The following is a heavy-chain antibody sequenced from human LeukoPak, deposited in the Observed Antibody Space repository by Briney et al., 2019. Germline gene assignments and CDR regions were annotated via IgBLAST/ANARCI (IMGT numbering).Heavy chain of an antibody. V-gene: IGHV4-31*03. J-gene: IGHJ5*02. D-gene: IGHD3-3*01. CDR3: AREGVVPRFWFDP. Sequence: SETLSLTCTVSGGSISSGGYYWSWIRQHPGKGPEWIGYIYYSGSTYYNPSLKSRVTISVDTSKNQFSLKLSSVTAADTAVYYCAREGVVPRFWFDPWGQGTLVTVSS. CDR1: GGSISSGGYY. CDR2: IYYSGST.